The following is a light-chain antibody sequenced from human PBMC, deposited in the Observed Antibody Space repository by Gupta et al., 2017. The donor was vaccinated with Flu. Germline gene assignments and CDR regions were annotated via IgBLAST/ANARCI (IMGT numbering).Light chain of an antibody. J-gene: IGLJ3*02. V-gene: IGLV4-69*01. Sequence: QLVLTQSPSASASLGASVKLTYTLSSGHSIYAIALHQQQPEKGPRYLMKLNSDGSHSKGDGIPDRFSGSSSWAARSLTISSLQSEDEAYYDCQTWGTGIRVFGGGTKLTVL. CDR2: LNSDGSH. CDR3: QTWGTGIRV. CDR1: SGHSIYA.